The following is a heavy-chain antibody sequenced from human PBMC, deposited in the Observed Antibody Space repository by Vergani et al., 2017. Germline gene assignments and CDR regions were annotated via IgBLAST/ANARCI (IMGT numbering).Heavy chain of an antibody. CDR3: ASDIVVVPAANWYFDL. V-gene: IGHV1-18*04. J-gene: IGHJ2*01. D-gene: IGHD2-2*01. Sequence: QVQLVQSGAEVKKPGASVKVSCKASGYTFTGYYMHWVRQAPGQGLEWMGWISAYNGNTNYAQKLQGRVTMTTDTSTSTAYMELRSLRSDDTAVYYCASDIVVVPAANWYFDLWGRGTLVTVSS. CDR2: ISAYNGNT. CDR1: GYTFTGYY.